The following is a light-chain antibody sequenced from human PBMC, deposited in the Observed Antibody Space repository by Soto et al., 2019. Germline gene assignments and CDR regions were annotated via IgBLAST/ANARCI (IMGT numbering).Light chain of an antibody. CDR3: QQYNSYSSFT. CDR1: QSISSW. Sequence: DIQMTQSPSTLSASVGDRVTITCRASQSISSWLAWYQQKPGKAPKLLIYKASSLESGLPSRFSGSGSGTEFTRAISSLQPDDFATYYCQQYNSYSSFTFGPGTKVDIK. V-gene: IGKV1-5*03. J-gene: IGKJ3*01. CDR2: KAS.